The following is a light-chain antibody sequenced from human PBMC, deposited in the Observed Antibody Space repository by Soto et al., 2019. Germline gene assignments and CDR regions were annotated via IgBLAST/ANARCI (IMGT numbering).Light chain of an antibody. Sequence: LTQPGAGSGSPGQSITISCTGTSSDVGGYNFVSWYQHHPGKAPKLIIYDVSNRPSGVSNRFSGSKSGNTASLTISGLQAEDEADYYCTSYTTSITYVFGTGTKVTVL. CDR1: SSDVGGYNF. CDR3: TSYTTSITYV. J-gene: IGLJ1*01. CDR2: DVS. V-gene: IGLV2-14*03.